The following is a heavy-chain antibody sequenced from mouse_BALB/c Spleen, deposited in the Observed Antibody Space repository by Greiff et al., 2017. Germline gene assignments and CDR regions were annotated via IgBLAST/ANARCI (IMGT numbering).Heavy chain of an antibody. J-gene: IGHJ4*01. CDR3: ASFYYRSSYAMDY. V-gene: IGHV14-1*02. D-gene: IGHD2-14*01. CDR1: GFNIKDYY. Sequence: VQLQQSGAELVRPGALVKLSCKASGFNIKDYYMHWVKQRPEQGLEWIGWIDPENGNTKYDPKFQGKATITADTSSNTAYLQLSSLTSEDTAVYYCASFYYRSSYAMDYWGQGTSVTVSS. CDR2: IDPENGNT.